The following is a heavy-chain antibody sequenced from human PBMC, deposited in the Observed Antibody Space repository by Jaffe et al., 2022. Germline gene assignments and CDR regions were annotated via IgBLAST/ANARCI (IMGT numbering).Heavy chain of an antibody. CDR3: ARDGLAAAGTFDY. CDR1: GFTFSSYS. CDR2: ISSSSSYI. D-gene: IGHD6-13*01. Sequence: EVQLVESGGGLVKPGGSLRLSCAASGFTFSSYSMNWVRQAPGKGLEWVSSISSSSSYIYYADSVKGRFTISRDNAKNSLYLQMNSLRAEDTAVYYCARDGLAAAGTFDYWGQGTLVTVSS. V-gene: IGHV3-21*01. J-gene: IGHJ4*02.